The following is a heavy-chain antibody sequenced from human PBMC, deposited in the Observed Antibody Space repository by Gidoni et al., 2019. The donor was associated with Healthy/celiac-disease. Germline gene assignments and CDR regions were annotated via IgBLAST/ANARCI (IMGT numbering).Heavy chain of an antibody. Sequence: QVQLQQWGAGLLKPSETLSRTCAVSGGSSSGYYWSWIRQPPGKGLEWIGEINHSGSTNYNPSLKGRVTISVDTSKNQFSLKLSSVTAADTAVYYCARGPNQVRGVIAQRFDYWGQGTLVTVSS. D-gene: IGHD3-10*01. CDR2: INHSGST. J-gene: IGHJ4*02. CDR3: ARGPNQVRGVIAQRFDY. CDR1: GGSSSGYY. V-gene: IGHV4-34*01.